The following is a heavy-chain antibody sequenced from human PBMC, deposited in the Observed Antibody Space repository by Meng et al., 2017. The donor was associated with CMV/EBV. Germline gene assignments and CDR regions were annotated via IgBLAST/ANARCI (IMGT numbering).Heavy chain of an antibody. CDR2: INHSGST. V-gene: IGHV4-34*01. J-gene: IGHJ6*02. CDR3: ARWSPKRRNPYYYGMDV. Sequence: SCAVYGGSFSGYYWSWIRQPPGKGLEWIGEINHSGSTNYNPSLKSRVTISVDTTKNQFSLKLSSVTAADTAVYYCARWSPKRRNPYYYGMDVWGQGTTVTVSS. CDR1: GGSFSGYY.